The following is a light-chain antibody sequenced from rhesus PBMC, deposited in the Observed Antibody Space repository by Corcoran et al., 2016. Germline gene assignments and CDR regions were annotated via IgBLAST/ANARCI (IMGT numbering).Light chain of an antibody. V-gene: IGKV1-43*01. CDR3: LQYNSTPRT. CDR2: AAS. J-gene: IGKJ1*01. CDR1: QGISTY. Sequence: DIQMTQSPSSLSASVGDRVTITCRASQGISTYLNWYQQKPGKAPKRLFYAASSLECGVPSRFSGSGSGTAFTLTISSLPPEYFATYYCLQYNSTPRTFGQGTKVEIK.